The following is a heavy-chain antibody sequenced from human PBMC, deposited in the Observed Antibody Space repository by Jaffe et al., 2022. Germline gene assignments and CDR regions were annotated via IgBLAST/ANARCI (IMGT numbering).Heavy chain of an antibody. D-gene: IGHD3-10*01. Sequence: QVQLQESGPGLVKPSETLSLTCAVSGYSISSGYYWGWIRQPPGKGLEWIGSIYHSGSTYYNPSLKSRVTISVDTSKNQFSLKLSSVTAADTAVYYCARRVRYYGSGSYYQTYYFDYWGQGTLVTVSS. CDR1: GYSISSGYY. J-gene: IGHJ4*02. V-gene: IGHV4-38-2*01. CDR2: IYHSGST. CDR3: ARRVRYYGSGSYYQTYYFDY.